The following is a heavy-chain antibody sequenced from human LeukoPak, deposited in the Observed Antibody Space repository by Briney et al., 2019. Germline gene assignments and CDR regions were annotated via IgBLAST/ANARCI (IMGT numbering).Heavy chain of an antibody. V-gene: IGHV2-5*02. CDR2: IYWDDDK. Sequence: SGPTLVKPPQTLTLTCTFSGFSLSTSGVGVGWIRQPPGKALEWLALIYWDDDKRYSPSLKSRLTITKDTSKNQVVLTMTNMDPVDTATYYCAHSLRITIFGVVEENWFDPWGQGTLVTVSS. J-gene: IGHJ5*02. CDR1: GFSLSTSGVG. D-gene: IGHD3-3*01. CDR3: AHSLRITIFGVVEENWFDP.